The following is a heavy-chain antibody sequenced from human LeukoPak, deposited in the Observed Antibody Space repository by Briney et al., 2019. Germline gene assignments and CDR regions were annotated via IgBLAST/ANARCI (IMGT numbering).Heavy chain of an antibody. CDR2: ISSSGSTI. CDR1: GFTFSSCE. V-gene: IGHV3-48*03. J-gene: IGHJ4*02. Sequence: PGGSLRLSRVASGFTFSSCEMSWVRQAPGKGLEWLSYISSSGSTIYYADFVKGRFTISRDNAENSVYLQMNSLRAEDTAVYYCARETYFDYWGQGTLLTVSS. CDR3: ARETYFDY.